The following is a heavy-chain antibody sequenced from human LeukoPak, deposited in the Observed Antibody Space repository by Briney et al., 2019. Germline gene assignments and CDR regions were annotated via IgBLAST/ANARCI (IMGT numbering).Heavy chain of an antibody. CDR3: ARVMPGAYLDY. D-gene: IGHD1-14*01. CDR1: GGTFSSYA. J-gene: IGHJ4*02. V-gene: IGHV1-69*13. CDR2: IIPIFGTA. Sequence: ASVKVSCKASGGTFSSYAISWVRQAPGQGLEWMGGIIPIFGTANYAQKFQGRVTITADESTSTAYMELRSLRSDDTAVYYCARVMPGAYLDYWGQGTLVTVSS.